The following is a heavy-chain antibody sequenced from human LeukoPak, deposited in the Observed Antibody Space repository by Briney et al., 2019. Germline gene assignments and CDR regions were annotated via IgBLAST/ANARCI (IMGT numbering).Heavy chain of an antibody. J-gene: IGHJ3*02. Sequence: GGSLRLSCAASGFTFSSHSMNWVRQAPGKGLEWVSYISSSSSTIYYADSVKGRFTISRDNAKNSLYLQMNSLRAEDTAVYYCARARIRPRNAFDIWGQGTMVTVSS. D-gene: IGHD3-3*02. CDR3: ARARIRPRNAFDI. CDR1: GFTFSSHS. V-gene: IGHV3-48*01. CDR2: ISSSSSTI.